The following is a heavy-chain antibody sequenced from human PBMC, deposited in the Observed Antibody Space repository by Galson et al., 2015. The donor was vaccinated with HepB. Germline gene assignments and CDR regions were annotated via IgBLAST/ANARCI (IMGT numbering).Heavy chain of an antibody. CDR1: GGTFSTYA. CDR3: ARGMYGGYGYHFDY. CDR2: IIPIFGTA. J-gene: IGHJ4*02. D-gene: IGHD5-12*01. Sequence: SLKVSCKASGGTFSTYAISWVRQAPGQGLEWMGGIIPIFGTANYAQKFQGRVTITADESTSTAYLELSSLRSEDTAVYYCARGMYGGYGYHFDYWGQGTLVTVSS. V-gene: IGHV1-69*13.